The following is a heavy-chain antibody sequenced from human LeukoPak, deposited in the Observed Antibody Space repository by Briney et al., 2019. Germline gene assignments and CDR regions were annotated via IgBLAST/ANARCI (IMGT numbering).Heavy chain of an antibody. CDR3: ARGPRGGYRINTFDY. V-gene: IGHV1-18*01. CDR2: ISAYNGNT. CDR1: GYTFTSYG. Sequence: ASVKVSCKASGYTFTSYGISWVRQAPGQGLEWMGWISAYNGNTNYARKLQGRVTMTTDTSTSTAYMELRSLRSDDTAVYYCARGPRGGYRINTFDYWGQGTLVTVSS. J-gene: IGHJ4*02. D-gene: IGHD5-12*01.